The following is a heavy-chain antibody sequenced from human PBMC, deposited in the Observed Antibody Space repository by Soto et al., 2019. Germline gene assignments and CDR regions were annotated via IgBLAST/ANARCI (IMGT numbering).Heavy chain of an antibody. D-gene: IGHD2-2*01. Sequence: SETLSLTCTVPGGSISTYYWSWIRQPPGKGPEWIGHIYYTGNTNYNPSLKSRVTISVATSTNRFSLSVRSVTAADTAVYYCARLNGYCISSCCHGHYAMDVWRQGTTVTFSS. V-gene: IGHV4-59*08. J-gene: IGHJ6*02. CDR3: ARLNGYCISSCCHGHYAMDV. CDR2: IYYTGNT. CDR1: GGSISTYY.